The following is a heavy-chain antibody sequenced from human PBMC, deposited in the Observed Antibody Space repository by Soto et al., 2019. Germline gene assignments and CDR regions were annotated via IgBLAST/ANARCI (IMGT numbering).Heavy chain of an antibody. CDR2: ISGDVNDK. D-gene: IGHD1-26*01. Sequence: QVQLVESGGGVVQPGRSLRLSCAASGFIFRNFGMHWVRRAPGKGLEWVATISGDVNDKYYPDSMKGRFTISRDNFNNTLSLQLNSLRPEDTAVYHCVQGASTAHQPLDSWGQGVLVTVSS. J-gene: IGHJ4*02. V-gene: IGHV3-30*03. CDR1: GFIFRNFG. CDR3: VQGASTAHQPLDS.